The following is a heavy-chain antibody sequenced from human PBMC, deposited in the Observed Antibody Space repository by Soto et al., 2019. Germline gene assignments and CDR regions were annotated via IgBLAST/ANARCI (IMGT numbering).Heavy chain of an antibody. Sequence: SQTLSLTCAISGDSVSSKTGAWNWIRQSPSRGLEWLGRTYYRSKWYNDYAVSVKSRITINPDTSKNQFSLQLNSVTPEDTAVYFCAREALPYFDLWSGFLSFDSWGQGTLVTVSS. CDR3: AREALPYFDLWSGFLSFDS. CDR1: GDSVSSKTGA. D-gene: IGHD3-3*01. J-gene: IGHJ4*02. CDR2: TYYRSKWYN. V-gene: IGHV6-1*01.